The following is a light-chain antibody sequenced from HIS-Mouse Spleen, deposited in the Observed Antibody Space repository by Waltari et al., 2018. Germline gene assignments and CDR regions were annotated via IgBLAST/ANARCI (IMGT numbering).Light chain of an antibody. CDR3: GTWDSSLSAWV. V-gene: IGLV1-51*01. CDR2: DNN. CDR1: SSNIGHNY. J-gene: IGLJ3*02. Sequence: QSVLTQPPSVSAAPGQKVTISCSGSSSNIGHNYVSWSQQLPGTAPKLLIYDNNKRTSGIPDRFSGSKSGTSATLGITGLQTGDEADYYCGTWDSSLSAWVFGGGTKLTVL.